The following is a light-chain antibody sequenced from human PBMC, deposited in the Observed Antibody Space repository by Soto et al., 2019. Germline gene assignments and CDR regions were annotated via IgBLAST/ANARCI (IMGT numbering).Light chain of an antibody. CDR2: DAS. J-gene: IGKJ3*01. Sequence: DIQMTQSPSSLSASVGDRVTITCQASQDIRNYLNWYQQKPGKAPKLLIYDASNLETGVPSRFSRSGSGAEYTFTISSLQPEDIATYYCQHYDDIPRTFGPGTKVDIK. CDR1: QDIRNY. V-gene: IGKV1-33*01. CDR3: QHYDDIPRT.